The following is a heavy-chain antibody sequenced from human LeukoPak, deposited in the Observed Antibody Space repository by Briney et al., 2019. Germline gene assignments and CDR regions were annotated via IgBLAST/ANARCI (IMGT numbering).Heavy chain of an antibody. J-gene: IGHJ4*02. CDR1: EFTFSSYT. D-gene: IGHD6-19*01. CDR3: ARPHSSGWSKYFDY. V-gene: IGHV3-30*04. Sequence: GGSLRLSCAASEFTFSSYTMHWVRQAPGKGLEWVAVISYDGNNKYYADSVKGRFTISRDNSKNTLYLQMNSLRAEDTAVYYCARPHSSGWSKYFDYWGQGTLVTVSS. CDR2: ISYDGNNK.